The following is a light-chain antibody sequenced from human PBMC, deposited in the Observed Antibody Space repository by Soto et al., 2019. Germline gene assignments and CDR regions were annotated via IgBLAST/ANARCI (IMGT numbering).Light chain of an antibody. CDR3: GTGDSSLSAGQV. Sequence: QSVLTQPPSVSAAPGQKVTISCSGSSSNIGNNYVSWYQQLPGTAPKLLIYDNNKRPSGIPDRYSGSKSGTSATLGITGLQTGHEADYYCGTGDSSLSAGQVFGGGTKLTVL. CDR1: SSNIGNNY. J-gene: IGLJ2*01. CDR2: DNN. V-gene: IGLV1-51*01.